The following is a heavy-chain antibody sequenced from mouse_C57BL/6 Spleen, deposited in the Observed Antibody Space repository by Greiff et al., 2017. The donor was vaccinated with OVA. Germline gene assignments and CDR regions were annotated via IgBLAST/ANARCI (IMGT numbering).Heavy chain of an antibody. CDR1: GYTFTDYY. CDR2: INPNNGGT. V-gene: IGHV1-26*01. Sequence: VQLQQSGPELVKPGASVKISCKASGYTFTDYYMNWVKQSHGKSLEWIGDINPNNGGTSYNQKFKGKATLTVDKSSSTAYMELRSLTSEDSAVYYCARNYRKGVYFDYWGQGTTLTVSS. D-gene: IGHD2-14*01. CDR3: ARNYRKGVYFDY. J-gene: IGHJ2*01.